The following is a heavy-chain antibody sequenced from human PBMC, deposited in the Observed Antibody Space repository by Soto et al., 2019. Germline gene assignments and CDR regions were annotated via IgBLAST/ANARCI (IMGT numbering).Heavy chain of an antibody. Sequence: QVQLQESGPGLVKPSETLSLTCNVSGGSVSNVRYYWSWIRQPPGKGLEWIGYIYYSGSTNYNPSLQSRVTMSVDTSKNQFSLKLNSVTAADTAVYYCARLGDILTTYDAFDIWGQGTMVTVSS. D-gene: IGHD3-9*01. CDR3: ARLGDILTTYDAFDI. J-gene: IGHJ3*02. V-gene: IGHV4-61*01. CDR2: IYYSGST. CDR1: GGSVSNVRYY.